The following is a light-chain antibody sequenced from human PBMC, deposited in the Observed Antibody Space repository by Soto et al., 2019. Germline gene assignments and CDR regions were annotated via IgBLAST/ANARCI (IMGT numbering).Light chain of an antibody. J-gene: IGKJ2*01. CDR2: GAS. CDR3: QHYGTSPYT. CDR1: QSVSSSS. Sequence: EIVLTQSPGTLSLSPGERATLSCRASQSVSSSSLAWYQQKPGQAPRLLIYGASSRATGIPDRFSGSGSGTDFTLTISRRQSSDFVVPYYQHYGTSPYTFGQGTKLEIK. V-gene: IGKV3-20*01.